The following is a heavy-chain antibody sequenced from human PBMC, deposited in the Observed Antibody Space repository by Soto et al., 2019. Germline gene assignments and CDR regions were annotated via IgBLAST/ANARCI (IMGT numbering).Heavy chain of an antibody. D-gene: IGHD3-10*01. Sequence: GGSLRLSCAASGFSFGDYAMHWVRQAPGKGLVWVSGVHWKSATTTYADSVKGRFTISRDNARNTVYLQMSSLRAEDTAIYYCARGDRGGFDLWGHGTVVTVSS. V-gene: IGHV3-9*01. CDR3: ARGDRGGFDL. J-gene: IGHJ3*01. CDR2: VHWKSATT. CDR1: GFSFGDYA.